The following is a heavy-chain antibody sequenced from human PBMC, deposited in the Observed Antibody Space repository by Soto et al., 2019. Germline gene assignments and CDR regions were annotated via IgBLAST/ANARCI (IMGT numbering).Heavy chain of an antibody. CDR1: GGSISGSY. D-gene: IGHD2-2*01. J-gene: IGHJ4*02. V-gene: IGHV4-59*01. CDR2: IHYSGST. CDR3: TKYRRTXXXXXSFDY. Sequence: PSETLSLTCTVSGGSISGSYWSWIRQTPGKVLEWVGYIHYSGSTNYNPSLKSRVTMSVDSAKNQFSLQLSSVTAVDTAVYFCTKYRRTXXXXXSFDYWGXGALVXXSS.